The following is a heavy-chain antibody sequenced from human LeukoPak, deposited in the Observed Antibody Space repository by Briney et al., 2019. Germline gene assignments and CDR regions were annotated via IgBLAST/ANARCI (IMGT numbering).Heavy chain of an antibody. Sequence: GGSLRLSCAASGVSVNNNYMNWVRQAPGKGLEWVSTISNFGTTYYADSVTGRFTISRDSPTNTLSLHMSSLRAEDTAVYYCAGGTYYGSGTRPGYLNYWGLGTLVTVSS. J-gene: IGHJ4*02. CDR3: AGGTYYGSGTRPGYLNY. D-gene: IGHD3-10*01. V-gene: IGHV3-53*01. CDR2: ISNFGTT. CDR1: GVSVNNNY.